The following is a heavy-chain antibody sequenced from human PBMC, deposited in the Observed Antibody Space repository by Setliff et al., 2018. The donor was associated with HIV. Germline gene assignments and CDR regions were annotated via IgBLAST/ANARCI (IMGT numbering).Heavy chain of an antibody. CDR2: INNNDTTM. D-gene: IGHD2-21*02. V-gene: IGHV3-48*03. J-gene: IGHJ6*03. Sequence: PGESLKISCEASGFSFSDYEMNWVRQAPGRGLEWISYINNNDTTMYYADSVKGRFTISRDNAQNSLFLQMHSLSAEDTGVYYCARVPLGTASYDYYMDVWGKGTAVTVSS. CDR3: ARVPLGTASYDYYMDV. CDR1: GFSFSDYE.